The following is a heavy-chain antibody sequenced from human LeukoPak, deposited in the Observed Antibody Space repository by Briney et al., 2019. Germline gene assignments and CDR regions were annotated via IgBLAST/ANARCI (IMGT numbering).Heavy chain of an antibody. CDR3: AREPGVYDFWSGYSGHYYYMDV. V-gene: IGHV4-34*01. Sequence: SETLSLTCAVYGGSFSGYYWSWIRQPPGKGLEWIGEIYHSGSTNYNPSLKSRVTISVDKSKNQFSLKLSSVTAADTAVYYCAREPGVYDFWSGYSGHYYYMDVWGKGTTVTVSS. CDR2: IYHSGST. D-gene: IGHD3-3*01. J-gene: IGHJ6*03. CDR1: GGSFSGYY.